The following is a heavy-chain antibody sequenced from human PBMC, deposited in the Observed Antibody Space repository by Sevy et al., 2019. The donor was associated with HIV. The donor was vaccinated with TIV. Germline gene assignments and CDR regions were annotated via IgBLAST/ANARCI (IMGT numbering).Heavy chain of an antibody. Sequence: GGSLRLSCAASGFSVRDNSMSWVRQAPGQGLEWVSVISAGISTYYAESVQGRFTISRDNSGNMVYLQMNSLRPEDTAHCYCTGDNWEHGSGSFYFASWGQGTLVTVSS. CDR2: ISAGIST. CDR3: TGDNWEHGSGSFYFAS. D-gene: IGHD3-10*01. V-gene: IGHV3-53*01. J-gene: IGHJ4*02. CDR1: GFSVRDNS.